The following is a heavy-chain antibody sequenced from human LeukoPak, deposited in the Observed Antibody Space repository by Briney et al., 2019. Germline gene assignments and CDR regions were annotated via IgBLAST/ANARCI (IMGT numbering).Heavy chain of an antibody. Sequence: PGGSLRLSCAASGFIVSSNYMSWVRQAPGKGLEWVSVIYSGGDTYYADSVKGRFTISRDSSKNTLYLQMNSLRAEDTAVYYCAKDSIVELASNFDYWGQGTLVTVSS. CDR2: IYSGGDT. V-gene: IGHV3-53*01. CDR3: AKDSIVELASNFDY. J-gene: IGHJ4*02. D-gene: IGHD3-22*01. CDR1: GFIVSSNY.